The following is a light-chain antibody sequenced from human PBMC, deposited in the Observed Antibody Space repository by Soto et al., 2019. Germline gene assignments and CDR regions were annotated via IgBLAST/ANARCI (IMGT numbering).Light chain of an antibody. V-gene: IGLV2-23*01. CDR1: SSDVGSYNL. Sequence: QSVLTQPASVSGSPGQSITISCTGTSSDVGSYNLVSWYQQHPGKAPKLMIYEGSKRPSGVSNRFSGSKSGNTASLTISGLQAEDEADYYCCSYAGSVFGGATKLTVL. J-gene: IGLJ2*01. CDR3: CSYAGSV. CDR2: EGS.